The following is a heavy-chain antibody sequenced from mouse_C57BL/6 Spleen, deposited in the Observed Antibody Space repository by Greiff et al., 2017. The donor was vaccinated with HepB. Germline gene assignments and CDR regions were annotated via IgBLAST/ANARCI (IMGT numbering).Heavy chain of an antibody. J-gene: IGHJ2*01. CDR1: GFTFSSYG. D-gene: IGHD1-1*01. CDR3: ARQITTPRYFDY. CDR2: ISSGGSYT. V-gene: IGHV5-6*02. Sequence: DVKLQESGGDLVKPGGSLKLSCAASGFTFSSYGMSWVRQTPDKRLEWVATISSGGSYTYYPDSVKGRFTISRDNAKNTLYLQMSSLKSEDTAMYYCARQITTPRYFDYWGQGTTLTVSS.